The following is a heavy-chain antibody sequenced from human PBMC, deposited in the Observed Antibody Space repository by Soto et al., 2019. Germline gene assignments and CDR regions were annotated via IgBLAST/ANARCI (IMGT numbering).Heavy chain of an antibody. J-gene: IGHJ6*02. V-gene: IGHV1-69*06. CDR2: IIPIFGTA. Sequence: SVKVSCKASGGTFSSYAISWVRQAPGQGLEWMGGIIPIFGTANYAQKFQGRVTITADKSTSTAYMELSSLRSEDTAVYYCARGIQLRYFYYYYYGMDVWGQGTTVTISS. CDR3: ARGIQLRYFYYYYYGMDV. CDR1: GGTFSSYA. D-gene: IGHD3-9*01.